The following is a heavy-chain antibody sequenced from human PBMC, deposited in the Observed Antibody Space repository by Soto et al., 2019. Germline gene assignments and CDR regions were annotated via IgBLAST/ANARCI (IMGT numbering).Heavy chain of an antibody. Sequence: SETLSLTCTVSGGSFRGHYWGWVRQPPGKGLEWIGEINHSGSSNYHPSLKSRVTISVATSKNQFSLTVNSVTPADTAVYYCARGEITLLGGMDVWGQGTTVTVS. V-gene: IGHV4-34*01. CDR1: GGSFRGHY. CDR2: INHSGSS. D-gene: IGHD3-10*01. CDR3: ARGEITLLGGMDV. J-gene: IGHJ6*02.